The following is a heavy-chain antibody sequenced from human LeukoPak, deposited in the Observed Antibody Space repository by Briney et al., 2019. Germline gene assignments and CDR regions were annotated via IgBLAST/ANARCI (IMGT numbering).Heavy chain of an antibody. J-gene: IGHJ4*02. D-gene: IGHD1-26*01. CDR2: IYSSGST. Sequence: SETLSLTCTVSGGSISSSSYYWGWIRQPPGKGLEWIGSIYSSGSTYYNASLQSRVTISIETSKNQISLRLNSVTAADTAIYYCAKSGGYGLIDYWGQGTLVTVSS. V-gene: IGHV4-39*01. CDR1: GGSISSSSYY. CDR3: AKSGGYGLIDY.